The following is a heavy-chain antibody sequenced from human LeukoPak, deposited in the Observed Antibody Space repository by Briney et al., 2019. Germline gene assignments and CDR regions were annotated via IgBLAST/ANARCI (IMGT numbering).Heavy chain of an antibody. D-gene: IGHD3-10*01. CDR1: GFTFSIYY. CDR3: ARGDANTWFDAFHI. J-gene: IGHJ3*02. CDR2: MSTTGYTI. Sequence: GGSLRLSCAASGFTFSIYYMNWVRQAPGKGLEWLSYMSTTGYTIYYADSVKGRFTISRDNPKNSLYLQMNSLRAEDTAVYYCARGDANTWFDAFHIWGQGTPVTVSS. V-gene: IGHV3-11*01.